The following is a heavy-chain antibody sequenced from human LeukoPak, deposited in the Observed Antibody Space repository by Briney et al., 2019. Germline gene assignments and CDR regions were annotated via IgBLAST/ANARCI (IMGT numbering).Heavy chain of an antibody. J-gene: IGHJ6*03. V-gene: IGHV4-59*01. CDR2: IYYSGST. Sequence: SETLSLTCTFSGGSISSYYWSWIRHPPGKGLECIGYIYYSGSTNYNPSLKSRVTISVDTSKNQFSLKLSSVTAADTAVYYCARTTEGGYTYGYFYYYYMDVWGKGTTVTVSS. CDR1: GGSISSYY. D-gene: IGHD5-18*01. CDR3: ARTTEGGYTYGYFYYYYMDV.